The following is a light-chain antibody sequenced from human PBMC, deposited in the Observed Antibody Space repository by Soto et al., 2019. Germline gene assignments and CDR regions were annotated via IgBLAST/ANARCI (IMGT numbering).Light chain of an antibody. CDR3: QHRSGFT. CDR2: DAS. CDR1: QSVNIY. V-gene: IGKV3-11*01. Sequence: EIVLTQSPATLSLSPGERATLSCRASQSVNIYLAWYQQKPGQAPRLLIYDASNRATGIPARFSGSGSGTDFALTISSLVPEDFAVYYCQHRSGFTFGPGTKVDIK. J-gene: IGKJ3*01.